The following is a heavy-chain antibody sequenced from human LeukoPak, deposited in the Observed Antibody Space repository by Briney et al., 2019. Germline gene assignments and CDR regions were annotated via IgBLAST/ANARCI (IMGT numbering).Heavy chain of an antibody. CDR1: GYTITGYY. CDR3: ARGYYYGSGSYPSDY. Sequence: ASVKVSCKASGYTITGYYMHWVRQAPGQGLEWMGWINPNSGGTNYAQKFQGWVTMTRDTSISTAYMELSRLRSDDTAVYYCARGYYYGSGSYPSDYWGQGTLVTVSS. J-gene: IGHJ4*02. V-gene: IGHV1-2*04. CDR2: INPNSGGT. D-gene: IGHD3-10*01.